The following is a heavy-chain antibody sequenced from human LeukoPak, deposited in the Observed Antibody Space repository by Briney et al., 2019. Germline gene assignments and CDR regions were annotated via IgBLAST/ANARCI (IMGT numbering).Heavy chain of an antibody. CDR3: TTVRLLAYFDN. CDR2: IKSDTDGGTT. CDR1: GFTVNNAW. V-gene: IGHV3-15*01. Sequence: GGSLRLSCAASGFTVNNAWMTWIRQAPGKGLEWVGRIKSDTDGGTTDYAAPVKGRFTISRDDSRNTLYLQMNSLKTDDTAVYFCTTVRLLAYFDNWGQGTLATVSS. J-gene: IGHJ4*02. D-gene: IGHD1-26*01.